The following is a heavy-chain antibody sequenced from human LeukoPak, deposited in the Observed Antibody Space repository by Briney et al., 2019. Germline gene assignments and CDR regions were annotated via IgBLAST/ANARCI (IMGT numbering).Heavy chain of an antibody. J-gene: IGHJ4*02. CDR2: INPDGSEI. V-gene: IGHV3-7*03. Sequence: GGSLRLSCAASGFTLGTFWMTWVRQAPGKGLEWVANINPDGSEIYYVDSVKGRFTISRDNAYNSLFLQMNGLRAEDTAIYYCARESTHTYGYAIGHWGQGILVTVSS. D-gene: IGHD5-18*01. CDR3: ARESTHTYGYAIGH. CDR1: GFTLGTFW.